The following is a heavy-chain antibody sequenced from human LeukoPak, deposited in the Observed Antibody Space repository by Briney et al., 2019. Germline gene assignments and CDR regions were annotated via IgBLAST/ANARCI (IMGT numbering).Heavy chain of an antibody. CDR3: ARDRGYSYGNWFDP. V-gene: IGHV4-34*01. D-gene: IGHD5-18*01. J-gene: IGHJ5*02. CDR2: INHSGST. Sequence: SETLSLTCAVYGGSFSGYYWSWIRQPPGKGLEWIGEINHSGSTNYNPSLKSRVTISVDTSKNQFSLKLSSVTAADTAVYYCARDRGYSYGNWFDPWGQGTLVAVSS. CDR1: GGSFSGYY.